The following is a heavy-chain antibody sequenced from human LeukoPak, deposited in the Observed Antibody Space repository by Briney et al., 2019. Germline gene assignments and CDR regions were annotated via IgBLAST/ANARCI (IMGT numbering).Heavy chain of an antibody. V-gene: IGHV3-7*01. Sequence: GGSLRLSCTASGFTFSSYWMSWVRQAAGKGLEWVANVNQDGSKQYYADSVKGRFTTSRDNAKNSLYLQLNSVRVEDTAVYYCARDIYCSSTSCYRVWGDFDYWGQGTLVTVSS. J-gene: IGHJ4*02. CDR1: GFTFSSYW. D-gene: IGHD2-2*02. CDR2: VNQDGSKQ. CDR3: ARDIYCSSTSCYRVWGDFDY.